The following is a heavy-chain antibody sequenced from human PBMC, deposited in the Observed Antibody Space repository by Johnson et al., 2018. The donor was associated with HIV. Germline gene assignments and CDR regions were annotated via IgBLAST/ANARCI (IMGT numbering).Heavy chain of an antibody. J-gene: IGHJ3*02. D-gene: IGHD5-18*01. V-gene: IGHV3-20*04. Sequence: VQLVESGGGVVRPGDSLRLSCVASGFTFDDYGMNWVRLVPGKGLEWVAGINWNGGRTGYADSVKGRFTISRDNAKKSLYRQMNRLRAEDTALYYCLRCVGVYGYDECDAFDIWGQGTMVTISS. CDR2: INWNGGRT. CDR3: LRCVGVYGYDECDAFDI. CDR1: GFTFDDYG.